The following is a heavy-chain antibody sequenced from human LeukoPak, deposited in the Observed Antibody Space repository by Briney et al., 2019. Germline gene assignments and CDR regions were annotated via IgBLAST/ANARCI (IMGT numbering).Heavy chain of an antibody. V-gene: IGHV1-2*06. D-gene: IGHD3-10*01. CDR3: ARDRSGILGYYYNGMDV. Sequence: GRXXPNSGVTNYAQKFQGRVTMTRHTSITTAHMELSRLRSDDTAVYYCARDRSGILGYYYNGMDVWGQGTTVTVSS. CDR2: XXPNSGVT. J-gene: IGHJ6*02.